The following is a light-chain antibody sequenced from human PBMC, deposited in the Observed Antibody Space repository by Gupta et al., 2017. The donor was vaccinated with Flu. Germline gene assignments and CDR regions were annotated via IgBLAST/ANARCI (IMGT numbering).Light chain of an antibody. J-gene: IGKJ3*01. CDR1: QGIRSY. V-gene: IGKV1-9*01. CDR3: EQADSYPFT. Sequence: PSFMSASVGDRVTITCRASQGIRSYLAWYQQKPGKAPKLLIYAASTLQGGVPSRFSGSGSGTEFTLTIDSLQPEDFASYYCEQADSYPFTFGHGTKVDVK. CDR2: AAS.